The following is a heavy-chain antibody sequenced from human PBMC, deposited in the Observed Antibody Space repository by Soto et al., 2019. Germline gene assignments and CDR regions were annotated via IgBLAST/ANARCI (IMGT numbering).Heavy chain of an antibody. CDR3: ARYLGGSGGWFGEYNYYYYYGMDV. D-gene: IGHD3-10*01. CDR2: FYYSVST. Sequence: SETLSLTCTVSGGSISSGGYYWSWIRQHPGKGLEWIGYFYYSVSTYYNPFLKSRVTISVDTSKNLFSLKLISVTAADTAVYYCARYLGGSGGWFGEYNYYYYYGMDVWGQGTTVTVSS. CDR1: GGSISSGGYY. J-gene: IGHJ6*02. V-gene: IGHV4-31*03.